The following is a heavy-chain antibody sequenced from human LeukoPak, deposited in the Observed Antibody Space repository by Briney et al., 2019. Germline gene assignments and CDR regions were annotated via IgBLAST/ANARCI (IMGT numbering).Heavy chain of an antibody. CDR2: IIPILGIA. CDR1: GYTFSSYA. CDR3: ARDRTGYSYGYGLDAFDI. J-gene: IGHJ3*02. Sequence: SVKVSCKASGYTFSSYAISWVRQAPGQGLEWMGRIIPILGIANYAQKFQGRVTITADKSTSTAYMELSSLRSEDTAVYYCARDRTGYSYGYGLDAFDIWGQGTMVTVSS. V-gene: IGHV1-69*04. D-gene: IGHD5-18*01.